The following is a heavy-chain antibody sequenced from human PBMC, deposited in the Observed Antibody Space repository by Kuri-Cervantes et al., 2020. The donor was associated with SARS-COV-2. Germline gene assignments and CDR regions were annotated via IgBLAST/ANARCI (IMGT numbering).Heavy chain of an antibody. D-gene: IGHD3-10*01. CDR3: ASLDHGLGSYYHTFPHDY. J-gene: IGHJ4*02. CDR1: GFTFSSYW. Sequence: GGSLRLSCAASGFTFSSYWMSWVRQAPGKGLEWVANIKQDGSEKHYVDSVRGRFTISRDDAKNSLYLQMNSLRAEDTAVYYCASLDHGLGSYYHTFPHDYWGLGTQVTVSS. CDR2: IKQDGSEK. V-gene: IGHV3-7*01.